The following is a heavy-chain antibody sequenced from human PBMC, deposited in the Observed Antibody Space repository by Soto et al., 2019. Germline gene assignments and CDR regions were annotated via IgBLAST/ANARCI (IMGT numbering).Heavy chain of an antibody. CDR3: ARDWGHDAFDI. CDR1: GGSISGSIDY. V-gene: IGHV4-39*07. J-gene: IGHJ3*02. CDR2: IYYSGST. Sequence: PSETQSLTYTVSGGSISGSIDYGGWIRQPPGKGLEWIGCIYYSGSTNYNPSLKSRVTISVDTSKIQFSLKLSSVTAADTAVYYYARDWGHDAFDIWGRGTMVTVSS. D-gene: IGHD7-27*01.